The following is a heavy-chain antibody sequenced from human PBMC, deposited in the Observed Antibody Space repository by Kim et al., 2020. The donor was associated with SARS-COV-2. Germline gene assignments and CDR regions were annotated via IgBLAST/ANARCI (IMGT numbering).Heavy chain of an antibody. J-gene: IGHJ4*02. CDR2: INHSGST. CDR3: ARGVVRGTPSDY. V-gene: IGHV4-34*01. Sequence: SETLSLTCAVYGGSFSGYYWSWIRQPPGKGLEWIGEINHSGSTNYNPSLKSRVTISVDTSKNQFSLKLSSVTAADTAVYYCARGVVRGTPSDYWGQGTLVTVSS. CDR1: GGSFSGYY. D-gene: IGHD3-10*01.